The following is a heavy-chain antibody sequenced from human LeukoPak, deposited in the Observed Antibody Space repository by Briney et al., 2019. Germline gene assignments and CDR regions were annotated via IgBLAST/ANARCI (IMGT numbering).Heavy chain of an antibody. CDR3: ARGPEEVKAVAGTRGFDY. J-gene: IGHJ4*02. D-gene: IGHD6-19*01. CDR2: INHSGST. Sequence: SETLSLTCAVYGGSFSGYYWSWIRQPPGKGLEWMGEINHSGSTNYNPSLKSRVTISVDTSKNQFSLKLSSVTAEDTAVYYCARGPEEVKAVAGTRGFDYWGQGTLVTVSS. V-gene: IGHV4-34*01. CDR1: GGSFSGYY.